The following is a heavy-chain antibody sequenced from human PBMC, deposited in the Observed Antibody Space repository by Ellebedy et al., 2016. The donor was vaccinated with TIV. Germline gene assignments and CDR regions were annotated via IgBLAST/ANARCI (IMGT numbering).Heavy chain of an antibody. D-gene: IGHD2-21*01. V-gene: IGHV3-13*01. J-gene: IGHJ4*03. CDR1: GFTFSSYD. CDR3: ARVRFGDTAVDY. Sequence: GASLKISCAASGFTFSSYDMHWVRQGTGKGLEWVSAIGTAGATYYPGSVKGRFTISRENAKNSLYLQITSLRAEDTAVYYCARVRFGDTAVDYWGQGTLVTVSS. CDR2: IGTAGAT.